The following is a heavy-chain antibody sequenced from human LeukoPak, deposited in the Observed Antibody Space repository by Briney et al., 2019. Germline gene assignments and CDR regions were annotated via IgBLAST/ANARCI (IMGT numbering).Heavy chain of an antibody. CDR1: GYTFTGYY. Sequence: GASVKVSCKASGYTFTGYYMHWVRQAPGQGLEWMGWINPNSGGTNYAQKLQGRVTMTTDTSTSTAYMELRSLRSDDTAVYYCARDWRRTTVTTYGYWGQGTLVTVSS. CDR2: INPNSGGT. D-gene: IGHD4-17*01. J-gene: IGHJ4*02. CDR3: ARDWRRTTVTTYGY. V-gene: IGHV1-2*02.